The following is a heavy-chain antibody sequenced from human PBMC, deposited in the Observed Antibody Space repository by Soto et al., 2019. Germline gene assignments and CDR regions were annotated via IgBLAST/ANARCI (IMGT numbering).Heavy chain of an antibody. J-gene: IGHJ6*03. CDR3: AAVMGGRYSSGWYDLYYMDV. D-gene: IGHD6-19*01. CDR1: GFTFTSSA. V-gene: IGHV1-58*02. Sequence: SVKVSCKASGFTFTSSAMQWVRQARGQRLEWIGWIVVGSGNTNYAQKFQERVTITRDMSTSTAYMELSSLRSEDTAVYYCAAVMGGRYSSGWYDLYYMDVWGKGTTVTVSS. CDR2: IVVGSGNT.